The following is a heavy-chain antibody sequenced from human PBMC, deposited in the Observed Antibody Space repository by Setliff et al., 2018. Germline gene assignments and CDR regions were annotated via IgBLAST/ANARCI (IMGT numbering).Heavy chain of an antibody. CDR3: RVWVTMIEMES. J-gene: IGHJ4*02. CDR1: GGSFSNYY. V-gene: IGHV4-34*01. CDR2: VSHSGST. D-gene: IGHD3-22*01. Sequence: PSETLSLTCAVYGGSFSNYYWSWIRQPPGKGLEWIEEVSHSGSTNYNPSLKSRVTFSVDTSKNQFSLKLTSVTAADTAVYYCRVWVTMIEMESWGQGTLVTVSS.